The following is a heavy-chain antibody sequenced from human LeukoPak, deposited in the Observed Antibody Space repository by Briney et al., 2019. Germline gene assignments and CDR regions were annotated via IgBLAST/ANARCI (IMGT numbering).Heavy chain of an antibody. D-gene: IGHD6-19*01. CDR3: AKDMYEYSSGWYYFDY. Sequence: PGGSLRLSCAASGFTFSSYAMSWVRQAPGKGLEWVSASSGSGGSTYYADSVKGRFAISRDNSKNTLYLQMNSLRAEDTAVYYCAKDMYEYSSGWYYFDYWGQGTLVTVSS. V-gene: IGHV3-23*01. J-gene: IGHJ4*02. CDR2: SSGSGGST. CDR1: GFTFSSYA.